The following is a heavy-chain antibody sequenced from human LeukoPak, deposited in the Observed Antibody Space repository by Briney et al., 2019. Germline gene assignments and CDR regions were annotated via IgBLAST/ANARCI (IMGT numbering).Heavy chain of an antibody. V-gene: IGHV4-38-2*02. Sequence: PSQTLSLRCTVSGDSISSGYYWGWIRQPPGKGLEWIGSIYHSGSTYYNPSLKSRVTISVDTSKNQFSLKLSSVTAADTAVYYCARIVGAGPAPFDYWGQGTLVTVSS. J-gene: IGHJ4*02. CDR2: IYHSGST. D-gene: IGHD1-26*01. CDR1: GDSISSGYY. CDR3: ARIVGAGPAPFDY.